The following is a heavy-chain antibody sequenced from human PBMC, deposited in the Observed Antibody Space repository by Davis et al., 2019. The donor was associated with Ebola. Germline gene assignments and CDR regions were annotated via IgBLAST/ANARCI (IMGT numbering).Heavy chain of an antibody. Sequence: GSLRLSCSVSGGSISGYVWSWVRQSPGRGLEFIAYIYYSGFINYNPSLKSRVTISVDTSKNQFSLRLNSVTAADTAVYYCARVNFCIGGSCYSHDHWGQGTLVTVSS. D-gene: IGHD2-15*01. CDR3: ARVNFCIGGSCYSHDH. J-gene: IGHJ5*02. CDR2: IYYSGFI. V-gene: IGHV4-59*12. CDR1: GGSISGYV.